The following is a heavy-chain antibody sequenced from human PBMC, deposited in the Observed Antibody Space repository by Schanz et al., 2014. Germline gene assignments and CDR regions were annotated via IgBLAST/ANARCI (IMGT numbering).Heavy chain of an antibody. J-gene: IGHJ4*02. CDR3: ARSGSSNWYFFDY. V-gene: IGHV1-18*01. CDR1: GYTFTSYG. D-gene: IGHD6-13*01. CDR2: ISPYTGNT. Sequence: QVQLVQSGAEVKKPGASVKVSCKASGYTFTSYGINWVRQAPGQGLEWVGWISPYTGNTHYFDKMEGRVTITRDTLASTAYMEVSSLRSEDTAVYYCARSGSSNWYFFDYWGQGTLVTVSS.